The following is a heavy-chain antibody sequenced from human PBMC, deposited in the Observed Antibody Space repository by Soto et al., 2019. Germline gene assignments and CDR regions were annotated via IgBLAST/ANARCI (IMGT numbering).Heavy chain of an antibody. CDR2: IIPIFGTA. Sequence: QVQLVQSGAAVKKPGSSVKVSCKASGGTFSSYAISWVRQSPGQGLEWMGGIIPIFGTANYAQKFQGRVTITADKSASTAYMELSSLRSEDTAVYYCARGYFGGSYDGDEEWGQGTLVTVSS. J-gene: IGHJ4*02. CDR3: ARGYFGGSYDGDEE. V-gene: IGHV1-69*06. D-gene: IGHD1-26*01. CDR1: GGTFSSYA.